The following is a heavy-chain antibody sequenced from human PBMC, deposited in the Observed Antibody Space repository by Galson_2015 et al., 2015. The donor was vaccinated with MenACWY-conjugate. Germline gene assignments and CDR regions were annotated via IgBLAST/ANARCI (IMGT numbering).Heavy chain of an antibody. CDR2: ISGSGGST. CDR1: GFTFSSYA. Sequence: SLRLSCAASGFTFSSYAMSWVRQAPGKGLEWVSAISGSGGSTYYADSVKGRFTISRDNSKNTLYLQMNSLRAEDTAVYYCAKDNPRLRFWSSGYKDYYGMDVWGQGTTVTVSS. CDR3: AKDNPRLRFWSSGYKDYYGMDV. V-gene: IGHV3-23*01. J-gene: IGHJ6*02. D-gene: IGHD3-22*01.